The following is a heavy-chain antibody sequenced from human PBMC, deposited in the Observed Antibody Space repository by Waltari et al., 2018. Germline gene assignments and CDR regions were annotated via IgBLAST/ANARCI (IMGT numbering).Heavy chain of an antibody. D-gene: IGHD3-10*01. CDR3: ARDGLLWFGELSF. V-gene: IGHV4-61*02. Sequence: QVQLQESGPGLVKPSQTLSLTCTVSGGSISSGSYYWSWIRQPAGKGLEWIGRIYTRGRTNYNPSLKSRVTISVDTSKNQFSLKLSSVTAADTAVYYCARDGLLWFGELSFWGQGTLVTVSS. J-gene: IGHJ4*02. CDR2: IYTRGRT. CDR1: GGSISSGSYY.